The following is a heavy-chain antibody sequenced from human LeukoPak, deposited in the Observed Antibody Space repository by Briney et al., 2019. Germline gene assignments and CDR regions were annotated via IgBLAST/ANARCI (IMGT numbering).Heavy chain of an antibody. D-gene: IGHD3-22*01. Sequence: SETLSLICTVSGGSISSGGYYWSWIREHPGKGLEWIGYIYYSGSTYYNPSLKSRVTISVDTSKNQFSLKLSSVTAADTAVYYCAREEEYYDSSGYLDPWGQGTLVTVSS. CDR3: AREEEYYDSSGYLDP. J-gene: IGHJ5*02. CDR1: GGSISSGGYY. CDR2: IYYSGST. V-gene: IGHV4-31*03.